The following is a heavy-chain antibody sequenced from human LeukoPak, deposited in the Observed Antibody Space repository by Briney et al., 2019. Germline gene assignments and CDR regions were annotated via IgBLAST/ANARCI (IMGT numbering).Heavy chain of an antibody. CDR2: ISASGDDT. CDR1: GFTFSNHA. CDR3: AKGRGGYCETGCFSRVLDD. Sequence: PGGSLRLSCAVSGFTFSNHAMNWVRQAPAKGLGWVSIISASGDDTKDADSVKGRFTISRDNSKNTLYLQMNSLRAEDTAVYYCAKGRGGYCETGCFSRVLDDWGQGTLVTVSS. V-gene: IGHV3-23*01. J-gene: IGHJ4*02. D-gene: IGHD2-15*01.